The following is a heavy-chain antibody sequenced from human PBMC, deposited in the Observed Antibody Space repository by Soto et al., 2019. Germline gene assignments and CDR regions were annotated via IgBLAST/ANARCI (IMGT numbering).Heavy chain of an antibody. V-gene: IGHV4-30-2*01. CDR1: GGSISSGGYS. D-gene: IGHD1-26*01. CDR3: ATRGIVGAIY. J-gene: IGHJ4*02. CDR2: IYHNGNT. Sequence: PSETLSLTCAVSGGSISSGGYSWSWIRQPPGKGLEWIGYIYHNGNTNYNASLKSRVTISVDKSRNQFSLRLSSVTAADTAVYYCATRGIVGAIYWGQGTLVTVSS.